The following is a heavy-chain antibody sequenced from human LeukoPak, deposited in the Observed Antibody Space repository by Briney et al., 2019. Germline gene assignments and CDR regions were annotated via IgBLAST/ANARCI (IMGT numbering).Heavy chain of an antibody. CDR3: ARDPPGPFSSSWYPFDY. Sequence: PGRSLRLSCAASGFTFSSYWMSWVRQAPGKGLEWVANIKQDGSEKYYVDSVKGRFTISGDNAKNSLYLQMNSLRAEDTAVYYCARDPPGPFSSSWYPFDYWGQGTLVTVSS. V-gene: IGHV3-7*01. J-gene: IGHJ4*02. D-gene: IGHD6-13*01. CDR2: IKQDGSEK. CDR1: GFTFSSYW.